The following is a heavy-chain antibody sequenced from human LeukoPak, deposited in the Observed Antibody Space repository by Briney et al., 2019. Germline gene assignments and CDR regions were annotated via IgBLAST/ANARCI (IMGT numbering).Heavy chain of an antibody. J-gene: IGHJ6*04. CDR2: TNSDGSST. CDR3: ARDQRYCSSTSCPKNYYYYYGMDV. V-gene: IGHV3-74*01. CDR1: GFTFSSYW. Sequence: GGSLRLSCAASGFTFSSYWMHWVRQAPGKGLVWVSRTNSDGSSTSYADSVKGRFTISRDNAKNTLYLQMNSLRAGDTAVYYCARDQRYCSSTSCPKNYYYYYGMDVWGKGTTVTVSS. D-gene: IGHD2-2*01.